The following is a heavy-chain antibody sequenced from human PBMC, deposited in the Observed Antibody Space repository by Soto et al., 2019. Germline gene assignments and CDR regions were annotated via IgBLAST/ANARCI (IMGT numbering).Heavy chain of an antibody. CDR3: AREGGAAKHFYYYYYMDV. J-gene: IGHJ6*03. D-gene: IGHD2-15*01. CDR2: INPSGGST. V-gene: IGHV1-46*03. CDR1: GYTFTSYY. Sequence: ASMKVSCKASGYTFTSYYMHWVRQAPGQGLEWMGIINPSGGSTSYAQKFQGRVTMTRDTSTSTVYMELSNLRSEDTAVYYCAREGGAAKHFYYYYYMDVWGRGTTVTVSS.